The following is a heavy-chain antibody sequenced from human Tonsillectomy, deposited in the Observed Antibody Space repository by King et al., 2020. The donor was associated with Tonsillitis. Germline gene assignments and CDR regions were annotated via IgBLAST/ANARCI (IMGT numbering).Heavy chain of an antibody. CDR2: IGGFGDNT. J-gene: IGHJ4*02. CDR3: ARGQDSDY. Sequence: VQLVESGGGLVRPGGSLRLSCTASGFPFTSFVMHWFRQAPGKGLEWVAAIGGFGDNTYYADSVKGRFTISRDSSKNTLFRQMNSLRAEDTAVYYCARGQDSDYWGQGTLVTVSS. D-gene: IGHD3-10*01. V-gene: IGHV3-23*04. CDR1: GFPFTSFV.